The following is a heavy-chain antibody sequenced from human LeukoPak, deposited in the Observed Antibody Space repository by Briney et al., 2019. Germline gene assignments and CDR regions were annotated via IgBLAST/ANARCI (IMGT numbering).Heavy chain of an antibody. D-gene: IGHD2-15*01. Sequence: SETLSLTCTVSGGSISSSSYYWGWIRQSPGKGLEWIGSIYYSGSTYYNPSLKSRVTISVDTSKNQFSLKLSSVTAADTAVYYCARRYLGYCSGGSCPLNYNGMDVWGQGTTVTVSS. CDR2: IYYSGST. CDR1: GGSISSSSYY. V-gene: IGHV4-39*01. CDR3: ARRYLGYCSGGSCPLNYNGMDV. J-gene: IGHJ6*02.